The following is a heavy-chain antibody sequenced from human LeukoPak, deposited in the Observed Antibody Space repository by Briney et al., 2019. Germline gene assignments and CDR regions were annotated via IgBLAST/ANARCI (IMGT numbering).Heavy chain of an antibody. J-gene: IGHJ4*02. V-gene: IGHV3-7*03. D-gene: IGHD3-16*01. Sequence: GGSLRLSCAASGFTVSSCWMSWVRQAPGKGLEWVANIKEDGSEKYYVDSVKGRFTISRDNAKNSLSLQMSSLRAEDTAVYYCAIVRLRFSYWGQGTLVTVSS. CDR1: GFTVSSCW. CDR2: IKEDGSEK. CDR3: AIVRLRFSY.